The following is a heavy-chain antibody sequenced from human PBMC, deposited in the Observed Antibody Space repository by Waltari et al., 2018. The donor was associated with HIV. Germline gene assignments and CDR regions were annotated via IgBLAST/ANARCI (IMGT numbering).Heavy chain of an antibody. CDR2: SQSSGGT. CDR3: ARDTTGVGTRYCDY. J-gene: IGHJ4*02. CDR1: GFTDSSVS. V-gene: IGHV3-53*01. Sequence: VQLVESGGGLIQPGGSLRLSCAASGFTDSSVSMSWVRQAPGKGLEWVSVSQSSGGTSYADSVKGRFTISRDNSKNTLDRQMNSLGVEDTAMYYCARDTTGVGTRYCDYWGRGTLVTVSS. D-gene: IGHD6-13*01.